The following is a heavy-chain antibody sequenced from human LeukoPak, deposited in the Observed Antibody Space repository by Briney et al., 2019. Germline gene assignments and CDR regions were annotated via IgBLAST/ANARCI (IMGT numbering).Heavy chain of an antibody. CDR3: AGHPAEMNTL. D-gene: IGHD5-24*01. V-gene: IGHV3-21*01. Sequence: GGSLRLSCAASGLTFSNYRTNWVRQAPGKGLEWVSSISSSGNYIYHADSMRGRFTISRDNAKNSVCLQMSSLRAEDTAVYYCAGHPAEMNTLWGQGTLVTVSS. CDR2: ISSSGNYI. CDR1: GLTFSNYR. J-gene: IGHJ4*02.